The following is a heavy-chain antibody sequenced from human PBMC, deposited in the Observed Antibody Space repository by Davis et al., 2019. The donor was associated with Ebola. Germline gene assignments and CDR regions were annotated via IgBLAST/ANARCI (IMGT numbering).Heavy chain of an antibody. CDR1: GFTFDDYT. CDR3: ARTGTSYYWYFDL. D-gene: IGHD1-14*01. Sequence: PGGSLRLSCAASGFTFDDYTMHWVRQAPGKGLEWVSLISWDGGSTYYADSVKGRFTISRDNSKNSLYLQMNSLRAEDTAVYYCARTGTSYYWYFDLWGRDTLVTVSS. CDR2: ISWDGGST. V-gene: IGHV3-43*01. J-gene: IGHJ2*01.